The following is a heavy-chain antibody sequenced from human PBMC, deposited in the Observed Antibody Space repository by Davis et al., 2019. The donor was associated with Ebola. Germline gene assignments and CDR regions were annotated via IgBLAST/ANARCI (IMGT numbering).Heavy chain of an antibody. CDR1: GFTVSSNY. V-gene: IGHV3-53*05. Sequence: GESLKISCAASGFTVSSNYMSWVRQAPGKGLEWVSVIYSGGSTYYADSVKGRFTISRDNSKNTLYLQMNSLRAEDTAVYYCAKDLWACSGGSCYSFGVDYWGQGTLVTVSS. J-gene: IGHJ4*02. D-gene: IGHD2-15*01. CDR3: AKDLWACSGGSCYSFGVDY. CDR2: IYSGGST.